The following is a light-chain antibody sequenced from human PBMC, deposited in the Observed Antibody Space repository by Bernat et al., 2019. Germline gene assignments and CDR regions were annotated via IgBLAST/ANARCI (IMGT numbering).Light chain of an antibody. Sequence: DIEMTQSPSSLPASVGDRVTITCRAGQSISIYLNWYQQKPGKAPKLLIYAASSLQSGVPSRFSGSGSGTDFTLIISSLQPEDFATYYCQQSYSSPWTFGQGTKVVIK. V-gene: IGKV1-39*01. J-gene: IGKJ1*01. CDR3: QQSYSSPWT. CDR2: AAS. CDR1: QSISIY.